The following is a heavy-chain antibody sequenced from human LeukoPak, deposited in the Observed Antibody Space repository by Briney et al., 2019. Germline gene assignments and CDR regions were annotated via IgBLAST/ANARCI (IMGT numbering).Heavy chain of an antibody. J-gene: IGHJ5*02. D-gene: IGHD6-13*01. CDR3: ARVYSSSWYFWFDP. CDR1: GFTFSSYG. Sequence: GGSLRLSCAASGFTFSSYGMDWVRQAPGKGVEWVAVIWYDGSNKSYAHSLKRLFTISRDNSKHPLYLQMNSLRADDTAVYYCARVYSSSWYFWFDPWGQGTLVTVSS. V-gene: IGHV3-33*01. CDR2: IWYDGSNK.